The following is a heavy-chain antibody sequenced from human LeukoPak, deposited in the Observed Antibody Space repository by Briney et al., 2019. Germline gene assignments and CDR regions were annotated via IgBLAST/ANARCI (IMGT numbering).Heavy chain of an antibody. CDR2: IFYSGST. Sequence: SETLSLTCVFYGGSFSGYHWSWIRQPPGKGLEWIGNIFYSGSTYYSPSVKSRVTISLDTSRNQFSLKLNSVTAADTAVYYCAKSNGYGLVDIWGQGTMVTVSS. CDR1: GGSFSGYH. J-gene: IGHJ3*02. CDR3: AKSNGYGLVDI. D-gene: IGHD3-10*01. V-gene: IGHV4-34*12.